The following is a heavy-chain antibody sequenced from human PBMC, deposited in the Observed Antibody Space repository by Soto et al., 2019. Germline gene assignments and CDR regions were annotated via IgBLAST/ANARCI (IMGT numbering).Heavy chain of an antibody. J-gene: IGHJ4*02. CDR1: GFSCGSFP. V-gene: IGHV3-48*04. CDR2: ISSIGNTI. CDR3: ARGSDYYDSPNRDFDY. Sequence: PGGSLRVSCEVSGFSCGSFPMNWVRQAPGRGLEWVPYISSIGNTINYADSVRGRFTISRDNAKNSLYLQMNSLRAEDTAVYYCARGSDYYDSPNRDFDYWGQGTQVTVSS. D-gene: IGHD3-22*01.